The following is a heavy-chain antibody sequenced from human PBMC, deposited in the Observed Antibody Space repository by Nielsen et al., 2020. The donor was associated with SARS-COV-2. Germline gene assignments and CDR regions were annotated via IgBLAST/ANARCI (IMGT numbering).Heavy chain of an antibody. D-gene: IGHD4-17*01. CDR3: AKATTVTTSPI. Sequence: GGSLRLSCAASGFTFSSYAMGWVRQAPGKGLEWVSAISGSGGSTYYADSVKGRLTISRDNSKNTLYLQMNSLRAEDTAVYYCAKATTVTTSPIWGQGTMVTVSS. V-gene: IGHV3-23*01. J-gene: IGHJ3*02. CDR2: ISGSGGST. CDR1: GFTFSSYA.